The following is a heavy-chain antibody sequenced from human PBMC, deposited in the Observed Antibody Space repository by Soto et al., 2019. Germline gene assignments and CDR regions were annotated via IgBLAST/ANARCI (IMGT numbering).Heavy chain of an antibody. Sequence: GGSLRLSCAASGFTFSSYGMHWVRQAPGKGLEWVAVISYDGSNKYYADSVKGRFTISRDNSKNTLYLQMNSLRAEDTAVYYCAKEQYYYDSSGGAYYYYGMDVWGQGTTVTVSS. V-gene: IGHV3-30*18. J-gene: IGHJ6*02. D-gene: IGHD3-22*01. CDR3: AKEQYYYDSSGGAYYYYGMDV. CDR1: GFTFSSYG. CDR2: ISYDGSNK.